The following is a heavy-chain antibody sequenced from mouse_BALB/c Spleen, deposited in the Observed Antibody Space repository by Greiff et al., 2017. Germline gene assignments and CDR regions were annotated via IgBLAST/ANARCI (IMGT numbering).Heavy chain of an antibody. CDR2: INPYNGDT. D-gene: IGHD2-4*01. V-gene: IGHV1-20*02. CDR1: GYSFTGYF. J-gene: IGHJ3*01. CDR3: AREDDYDRGFAY. Sequence: VQLKQSGPELVKPGASVKISCKASGYSFTGYFMNWVMQSHGKSLEWIGRINPYNGDTFYNQKFKGKATLTVDKSSSTAHMELRSLASEDSAVYYCAREDDYDRGFAYWGQGTLVTVSA.